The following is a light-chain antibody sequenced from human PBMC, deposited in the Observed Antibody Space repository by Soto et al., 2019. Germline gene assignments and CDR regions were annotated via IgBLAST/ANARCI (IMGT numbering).Light chain of an antibody. J-gene: IGKJ1*01. CDR1: QTISSW. CDR3: QHYNSYSEA. V-gene: IGKV1-5*03. Sequence: DIQMTQSPSTLSGSVGDRVTINCRASQTISSWLAWYQQKPGKAPKLLIYKASTLKSGVPSRFSGSGSGTEYTLTISSLQPDDFATYYCQHYNSYSEAFCQGTKVEL. CDR2: KAS.